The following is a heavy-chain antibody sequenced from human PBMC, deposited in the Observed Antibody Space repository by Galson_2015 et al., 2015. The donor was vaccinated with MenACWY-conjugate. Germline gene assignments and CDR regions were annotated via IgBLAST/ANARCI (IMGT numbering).Heavy chain of an antibody. D-gene: IGHD2-21*02. CDR1: GFTFSSYG. CDR3: AKARRGRVVVTATTDY. V-gene: IGHV3-30*18. J-gene: IGHJ4*02. CDR2: ISYDGSNK. Sequence: SVRLSCAASGFTFSSYGMHWVRQAPGKGLEWVAVISYDGSNKYYADSVKGRFTISRDNSKNTLYLQMNSLRAEDTAVYYCAKARRGRVVVTATTDYWGQGTLVTVSS.